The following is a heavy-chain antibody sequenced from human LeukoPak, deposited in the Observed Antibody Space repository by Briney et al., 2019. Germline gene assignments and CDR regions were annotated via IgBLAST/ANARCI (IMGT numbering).Heavy chain of an antibody. V-gene: IGHV3-11*04. D-gene: IGHD2-2*01. J-gene: IGHJ4*02. Sequence: PGGSLRLSCAASGFTFSDYYMNWIRQAPGKGLEWLSYISDSGGTIYYADSVKGRFTISRDNAKNSLYLQMNSLRPEDTAVYYCARGSPYQLLLTNFDYWGQGTLVTVSS. CDR3: ARGSPYQLLLTNFDY. CDR2: ISDSGGTI. CDR1: GFTFSDYY.